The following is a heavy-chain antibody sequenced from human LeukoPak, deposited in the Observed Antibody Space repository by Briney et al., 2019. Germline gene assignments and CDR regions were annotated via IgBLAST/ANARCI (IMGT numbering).Heavy chain of an antibody. CDR2: INSDGSST. J-gene: IGHJ3*02. D-gene: IGHD1-26*01. CDR3: ARASSLSQRAFDI. CDR1: GFTFSSYW. V-gene: IGHV3-74*01. Sequence: PGGSLRLSCAASGFTFSSYWMHWVRQAPGKGLVWVSRINSDGSSTSYADSVKGRFTISRDNAKNSLYLQMNSLRAEDTAFFYCARASSLSQRAFDIWGQGTMVTVSS.